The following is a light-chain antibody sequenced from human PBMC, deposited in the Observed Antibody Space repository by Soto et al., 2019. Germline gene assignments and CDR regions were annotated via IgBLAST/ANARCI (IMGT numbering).Light chain of an antibody. J-gene: IGLJ3*02. CDR1: SSNIGAGYD. CDR2: GNS. V-gene: IGLV1-40*01. CDR3: HSYDSSLSGVV. Sequence: QSVLTQPPSVSGAPGQRVTISCNGSSSNIGAGYDVHWYQQLPGTAPKLLIFGNSNRPSGVPDRFSGSKSDTSASLAITGLQTEDEADYYCHSYDSSLSGVVFGVGTKLTVL.